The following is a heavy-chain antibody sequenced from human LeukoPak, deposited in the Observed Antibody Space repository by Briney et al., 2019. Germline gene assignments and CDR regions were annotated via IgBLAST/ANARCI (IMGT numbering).Heavy chain of an antibody. J-gene: IGHJ4*02. CDR2: INEEGSEK. CDR3: LSGPGH. Sequence: GGSLRLSCAAAGFIFRNFWMGWVRQAPGKGLQWVASINEEGSEKYYVDSVKGRFTISRDNAKNSLYLQMNIVRAEDTAVFYCLSGPGHCGQGTLVTVSS. CDR1: GFIFRNFW. V-gene: IGHV3-7*01.